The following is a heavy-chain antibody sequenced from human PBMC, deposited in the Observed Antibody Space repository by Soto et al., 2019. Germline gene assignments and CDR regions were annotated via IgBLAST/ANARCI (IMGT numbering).Heavy chain of an antibody. D-gene: IGHD6-13*01. Sequence: SVKVSCKASGGTFSSYAISWVRQAPGQGLEWMGGIIPIFGTANYAQKFQGRVTITADESTSTAYMEMSSLRSEDTAVYYCVRGLSYGSSNWFDPWGQGTLVTVSS. J-gene: IGHJ5*02. CDR3: VRGLSYGSSNWFDP. V-gene: IGHV1-69*13. CDR1: GGTFSSYA. CDR2: IIPIFGTA.